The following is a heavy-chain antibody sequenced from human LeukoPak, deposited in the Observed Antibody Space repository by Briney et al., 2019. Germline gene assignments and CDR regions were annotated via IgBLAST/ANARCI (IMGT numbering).Heavy chain of an antibody. J-gene: IGHJ4*02. CDR2: IFPSGGEI. Sequence: GGSLRLSCAASGFTFSTFAMIWVRQPPGKGLEWVSSIFPSGGEIHYADSVRGRFTISRDNSKSTLSLQMNSLRVEDTAIYYCARRAGDYSHPYDYWGQGTLVTVSS. V-gene: IGHV3-23*01. D-gene: IGHD3-22*01. CDR1: GFTFSTFA. CDR3: ARRAGDYSHPYDY.